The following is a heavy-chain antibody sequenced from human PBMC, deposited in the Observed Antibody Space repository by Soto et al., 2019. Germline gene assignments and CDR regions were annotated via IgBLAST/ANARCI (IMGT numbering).Heavy chain of an antibody. CDR3: ARDRSTYGGGGTGEVKENWFDP. Sequence: SETLSLTCTVSGGSISHYYWSWIRQSPGKGLEWIGYAYYSGSTDYNPSLKSRVTMSVDTSKNQVSLKLTSVTTADTAVYYCARDRSTYGGGGTGEVKENWFDPWGPGTLVTVSS. V-gene: IGHV4-59*01. D-gene: IGHD2-8*01. CDR2: AYYSGST. J-gene: IGHJ5*02. CDR1: GGSISHYY.